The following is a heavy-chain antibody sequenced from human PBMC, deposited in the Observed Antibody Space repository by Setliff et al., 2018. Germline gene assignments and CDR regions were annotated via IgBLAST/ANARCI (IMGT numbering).Heavy chain of an antibody. CDR1: GFTFSNAW. D-gene: IGHD3-22*01. CDR2: IKSKTDGGTT. CDR3: ARVQKTYYYDSSGYYPYYFDY. Sequence: PGGSLRLSCAASGFTFSNAWMSWVRQAPGKGLEWVGRIKSKTDGGTTDYAAPVKGRFTISRDDSENTLYLQLNSLRAEDTAVYYCARVQKTYYYDSSGYYPYYFDYWGQGTLVTVSS. V-gene: IGHV3-15*01. J-gene: IGHJ4*02.